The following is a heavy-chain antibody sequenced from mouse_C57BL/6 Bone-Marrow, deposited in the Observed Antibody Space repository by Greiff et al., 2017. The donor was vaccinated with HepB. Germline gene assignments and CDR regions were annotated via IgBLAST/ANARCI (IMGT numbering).Heavy chain of an antibody. Sequence: EVKLMESGPGLVKPSQSLSLTCSVTGYSITSGYYWNWIRQFPGNNLEWMGYISYDGSNNYNPSLKNRISITRDTSKNQFFLKLNSVTTEDTATYYCAREEGLTGTDFDYWGQGTTLTVSS. V-gene: IGHV3-6*01. J-gene: IGHJ2*01. D-gene: IGHD4-1*01. CDR1: GYSITSGYY. CDR3: AREEGLTGTDFDY. CDR2: ISYDGSN.